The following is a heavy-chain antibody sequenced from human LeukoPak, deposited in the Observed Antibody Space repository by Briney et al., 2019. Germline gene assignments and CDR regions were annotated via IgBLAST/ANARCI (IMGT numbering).Heavy chain of an antibody. D-gene: IGHD5-18*01. V-gene: IGHV1-18*01. Sequence: GASVKVSCKASGYTFTSYGISWVRQAPGQGLEWMGWISAYNGNTNYAQKLQGRVTMTTDTSTSTAYMELRSLRSDDTAVYYCARVGNGWGYSYGYFYWGQGTLVTVSS. CDR1: GYTFTSYG. CDR2: ISAYNGNT. CDR3: ARVGNGWGYSYGYFY. J-gene: IGHJ4*02.